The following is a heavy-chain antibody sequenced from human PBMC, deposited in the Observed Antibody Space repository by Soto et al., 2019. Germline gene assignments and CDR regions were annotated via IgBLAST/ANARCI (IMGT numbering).Heavy chain of an antibody. V-gene: IGHV4-61*01. CDR2: IYYSGST. J-gene: IGHJ5*02. CDR3: ARSPYCSSTSCYRGNWFDP. D-gene: IGHD2-2*01. CDR1: GGSVSSGSYY. Sequence: SGTLSLTCTVSGGSVSSGSYYWSWIRQPPGKGLEWIGYIYYSGSTNYNPSLKSRVTISVDTSKNQFSLKLSSVTAADTAVYYCARSPYCSSTSCYRGNWFDPWGQGTLVTVSS.